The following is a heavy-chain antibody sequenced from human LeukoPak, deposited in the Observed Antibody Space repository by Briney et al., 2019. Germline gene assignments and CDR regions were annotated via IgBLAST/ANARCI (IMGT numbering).Heavy chain of an antibody. Sequence: GESLKISSKGSGYSFTSYWIGWVRQMPAQGLEWRGIVYPGDSDTRYSPSFQGQVTISADQSLSTAYLQWSSLKASDTAMYYCARTYSYGSSANPLDYWGQGTLVTVSS. CDR3: ARTYSYGSSANPLDY. CDR2: VYPGDSDT. CDR1: GYSFTSYW. V-gene: IGHV5-51*01. J-gene: IGHJ4*02. D-gene: IGHD5-18*01.